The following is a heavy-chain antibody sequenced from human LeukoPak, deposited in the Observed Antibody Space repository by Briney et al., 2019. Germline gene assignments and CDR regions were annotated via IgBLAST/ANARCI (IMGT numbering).Heavy chain of an antibody. CDR2: MNPNSGNT. CDR3: ATDAVDMDV. J-gene: IGHJ6*03. Sequence: ASVKVSCKASGYAFTSYDINWVRQATGQGLEWMGWMNPNSGNTGYARKFQGRVTMTRNTSISTAYMELSSLRSEDTAVYYCATDAVDMDVWGKGTTVTVSS. CDR1: GYAFTSYD. V-gene: IGHV1-8*01. D-gene: IGHD6-19*01.